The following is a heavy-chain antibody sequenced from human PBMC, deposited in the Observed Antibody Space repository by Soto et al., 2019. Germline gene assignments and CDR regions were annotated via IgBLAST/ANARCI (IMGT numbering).Heavy chain of an antibody. CDR1: GFTFSSYG. J-gene: IGHJ3*02. Sequence: ESGGGVVQPGRSLRLSCAASGFTFSSYGMHWVRQAPGKGLEWVAVIWYDGSNKYYADSVKGRFTISRDNSKNTLYLQMNSLRAEDTAVYYCARDLYPSAGIPAFDIWGQGTMVTVSS. V-gene: IGHV3-33*01. CDR3: ARDLYPSAGIPAFDI. D-gene: IGHD2-2*02. CDR2: IWYDGSNK.